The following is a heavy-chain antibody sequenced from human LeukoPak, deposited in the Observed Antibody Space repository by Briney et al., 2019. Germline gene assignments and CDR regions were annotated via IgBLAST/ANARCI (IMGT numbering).Heavy chain of an antibody. J-gene: IGHJ4*02. CDR3: AKDLGFWSGYSYDRNDY. CDR1: GFTFSSYA. V-gene: IGHV3-23*01. D-gene: IGHD3-3*01. CDR2: ISGSGGST. Sequence: GGSLRLSCAASGFTFSSYAMSWVRQAPGRGLEWVSAISGSGGSTYYADSVKGRFTISRDNSKNTLYLQMNSLRAEDTAVYYCAKDLGFWSGYSYDRNDYWGQGTLVTVSS.